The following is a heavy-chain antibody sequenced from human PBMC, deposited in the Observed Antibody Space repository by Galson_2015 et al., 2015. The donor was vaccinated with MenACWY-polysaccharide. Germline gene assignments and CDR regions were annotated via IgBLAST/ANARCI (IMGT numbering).Heavy chain of an antibody. Sequence: CAISGDSVSSGSATWNWIRQSPSRGLEWLGRTYYRSQWYTDYAVSVKSRIAINADASQNQFSLQLNSVTPEDTAVYYCARDRGPPSQCPPYYVDFWGQVTLVTVST. D-gene: IGHD6-19*01. CDR3: ARDRGPPSQCPPYYVDF. CDR1: GDSVSSGSAT. CDR2: TYYRSQWYT. V-gene: IGHV6-1*01. J-gene: IGHJ4*02.